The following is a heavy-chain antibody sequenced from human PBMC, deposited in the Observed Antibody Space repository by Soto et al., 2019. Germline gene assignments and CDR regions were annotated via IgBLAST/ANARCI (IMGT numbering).Heavy chain of an antibody. J-gene: IGHJ1*01. CDR2: INPNSGGT. D-gene: IGHD1-26*01. CDR3: ARDGEWELLRDFQH. V-gene: IGHV1-2*04. CDR1: GYTFTGYY. Sequence: GASVKVSCKASGYTFTGYYMHWVRQAPGQGLEWMGWINPNSGGTNYAQKFQGWVTMTRDTSISTAYVELSRLRSDDTAVYYCARDGEWELLRDFQHWGQGTLVTVSS.